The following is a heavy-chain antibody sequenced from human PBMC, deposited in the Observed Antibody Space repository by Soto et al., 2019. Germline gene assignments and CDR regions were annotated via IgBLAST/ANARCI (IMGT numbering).Heavy chain of an antibody. CDR2: INSDGSST. D-gene: IGHD6-6*01. V-gene: IGHV3-74*01. Sequence: EVQLVESGGGLVPPGGSVRLSCAASGFIFKMYWMHWVRQSPGKGLVWISRINSDGSSTSYADSVKGRFTISRDNAKNTLYLQMNSLRAEDTAVYYCARNLLDLYSSSPGIDYWGQGTLVTVSS. J-gene: IGHJ4*02. CDR1: GFIFKMYW. CDR3: ARNLLDLYSSSPGIDY.